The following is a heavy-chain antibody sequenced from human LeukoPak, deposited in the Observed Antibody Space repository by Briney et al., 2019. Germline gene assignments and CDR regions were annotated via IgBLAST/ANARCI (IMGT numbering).Heavy chain of an antibody. D-gene: IGHD3-3*01. CDR3: AKKGGHHDYFYY. CDR2: IRYDGSTT. Sequence: SGGSLRLSCAASGFRFDTYGMQWVRQAPGKGLEWVAYIRYDGSTTYYADSVRGRFTISRDNSKNTLYLEMNSLRAENTAVFYCAKKGGHHDYFYYWAQGNLVTLSS. CDR1: GFRFDTYG. V-gene: IGHV3-30*02. J-gene: IGHJ4*02.